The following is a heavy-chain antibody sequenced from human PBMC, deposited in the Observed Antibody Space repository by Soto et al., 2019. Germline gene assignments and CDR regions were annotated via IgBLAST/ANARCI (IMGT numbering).Heavy chain of an antibody. CDR1: GGTFSSYA. V-gene: IGHV1-69*12. D-gene: IGHD4-4*01. CDR3: ATHMTTVGYGYVMDV. CDR2: IIPIFGTT. J-gene: IGHJ6*02. Sequence: QVQLVQSGAEVKKPGSSVTVSCKASGGTFSSYAISWVRQAPGQGLEWMGGIIPIFGTTDYAQKFQGRVTITADESTSTAYMELSSLRSEDTAVYYCATHMTTVGYGYVMDVWGQGTTVTVSS.